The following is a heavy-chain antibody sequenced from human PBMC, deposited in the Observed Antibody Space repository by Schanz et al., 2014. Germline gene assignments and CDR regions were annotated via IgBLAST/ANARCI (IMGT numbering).Heavy chain of an antibody. CDR3: AKDPSHGDYDYYFDY. D-gene: IGHD3-22*01. J-gene: IGHJ4*02. Sequence: VQLVESGGGVVQPGGSLRLSCAASGFTFSDYYMSWIRQAPGKGLEWVSYISGTTTYTNYADSVKGRFTISRDNAKNSLYLQMNSLRAEDTAVYYCAKDPSHGDYDYYFDYWGQGTLVTVSS. CDR1: GFTFSDYY. V-gene: IGHV3-11*05. CDR2: ISGTTTYT.